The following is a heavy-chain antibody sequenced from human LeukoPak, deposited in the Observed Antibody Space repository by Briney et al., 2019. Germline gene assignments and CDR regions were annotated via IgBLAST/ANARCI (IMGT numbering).Heavy chain of an antibody. D-gene: IGHD3-22*01. CDR3: ARDRGVVVVIMGLFGY. CDR2: INPNSGGT. J-gene: IGHJ4*02. CDR1: GYTFTGYY. V-gene: IGHV1-2*02. Sequence: ASVKVSCKASGYTFTGYYMHRVRQAPGQGLEWMGWINPNSGGTNYAQKFQGRVTMTRDTSISTAYMELSRLRSDDTAVYYCARDRGVVVVIMGLFGYWGQGTQVTVSS.